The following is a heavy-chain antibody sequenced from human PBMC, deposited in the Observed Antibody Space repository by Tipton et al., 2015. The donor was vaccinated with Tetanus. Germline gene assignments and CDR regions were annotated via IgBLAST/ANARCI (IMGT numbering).Heavy chain of an antibody. D-gene: IGHD4/OR15-4a*01. CDR1: GFSFRSYW. CDR3: ARDRFGDNYDIPSNYFCP. CDR2: IKSDGTKT. V-gene: IGHV3-74*01. J-gene: IGHJ5*02. Sequence: GSLRLSCAASGFSFRSYWMHWVRQSPGQGLEWVSRIKSDGTKTTYADSVKGRFTISRDNAKNTMYLQMNSLRAEDTAVYYCARDRFGDNYDIPSNYFCPWGQGTLVTVSS.